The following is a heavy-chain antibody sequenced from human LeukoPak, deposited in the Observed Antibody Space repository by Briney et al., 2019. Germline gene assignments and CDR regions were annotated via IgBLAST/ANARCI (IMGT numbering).Heavy chain of an antibody. V-gene: IGHV3-23*01. D-gene: IGHD1-1*01. CDR1: GLTFSDHA. J-gene: IGHJ4*02. Sequence: PGGSLRLSCAASGLTFSDHAMGWVRQAPGKGLEWVSSISGSSGNTYYADSVKGRYSISRDNSKNTVFLQINRLRAEDTAIDYCANWGAGTKGLYWGQGTLATVSS. CDR3: ANWGAGTKGLY. CDR2: ISGSSGNT.